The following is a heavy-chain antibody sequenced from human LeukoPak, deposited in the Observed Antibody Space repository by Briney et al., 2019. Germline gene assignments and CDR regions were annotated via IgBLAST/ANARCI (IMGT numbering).Heavy chain of an antibody. J-gene: IGHJ3*02. Sequence: PGGSLRLSCTASGFTFSAYAMMWVRQAPGKGPEWFSAIRGGGGSAFYADSVKGRFTISRDNSKYTLFLQMNSLRAEDTAVYYCARDPNGDYIGAFDMWGPGTMVTVSS. CDR2: IRGGGGSA. V-gene: IGHV3-23*01. D-gene: IGHD4-17*01. CDR3: ARDPNGDYIGAFDM. CDR1: GFTFSAYA.